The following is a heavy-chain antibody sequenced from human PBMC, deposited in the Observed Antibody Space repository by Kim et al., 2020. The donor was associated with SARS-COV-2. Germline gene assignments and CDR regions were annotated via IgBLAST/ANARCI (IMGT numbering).Heavy chain of an antibody. V-gene: IGHV4-39*01. J-gene: IGHJ5*02. CDR3: ARHVKYDFWSGYLEGWFDP. CDR2: IYYSGST. CDR1: GGSISSSSYY. Sequence: SETLSLTCTVSGGSISSSSYYWGWIRQPPGKGLEWIGSIYYSGSTYYNPSLKSRVTISVDTSKNQFSLKLSSVTAADTAVYYCARHVKYDFWSGYLEGWFDPWGQGTLVTVSS. D-gene: IGHD3-3*01.